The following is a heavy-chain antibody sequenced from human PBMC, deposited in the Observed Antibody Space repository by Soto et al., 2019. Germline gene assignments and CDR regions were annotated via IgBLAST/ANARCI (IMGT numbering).Heavy chain of an antibody. D-gene: IGHD2-2*01. CDR2: IYYSGST. Sequence: SETLSLTCTVSGGSISSSSYYGGWIRQPPGKGLEWIGSIYYSGSTYYNPSLKSRVTISVDTSKNQFSLKLSSVTAADTAVYYCARPLGDQLLSGQNWFDPWGQGTLVTVSS. CDR3: ARPLGDQLLSGQNWFDP. V-gene: IGHV4-39*01. CDR1: GGSISSSSYY. J-gene: IGHJ5*02.